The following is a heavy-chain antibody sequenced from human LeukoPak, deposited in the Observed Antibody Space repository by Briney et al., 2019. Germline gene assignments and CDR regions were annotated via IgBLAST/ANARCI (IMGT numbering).Heavy chain of an antibody. J-gene: IGHJ4*02. CDR1: VRFFSVYY. V-gene: IGHV4-34*01. Sequence: KPSDTLSLTCAVYVRFFSVYYGSWIRHPPGKGLVWIGELNRSGSTNYNPTLKSRVTISVDTSKNQISLKLISVTAADTTVYYCARGELRYFDWLLRGTYFDYWGQGTLVTVSS. CDR3: ARGELRYFDWLLRGTYFDY. CDR2: LNRSGST. D-gene: IGHD3-9*01.